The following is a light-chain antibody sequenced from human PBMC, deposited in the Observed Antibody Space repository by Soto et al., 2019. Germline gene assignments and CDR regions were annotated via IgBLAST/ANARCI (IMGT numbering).Light chain of an antibody. V-gene: IGKV3-20*01. Sequence: EMVLTQSTGTLSLSPGERATLSCRASQSVSNNYLAWYQQKPGQPPRLLIYGASSRATGIPDRFSGSGSGTDLTVTISRLAPEDFAVYYWQQYSRSPCFGRGTKVEIK. CDR1: QSVSNNY. CDR3: QQYSRSPC. J-gene: IGKJ4*01. CDR2: GAS.